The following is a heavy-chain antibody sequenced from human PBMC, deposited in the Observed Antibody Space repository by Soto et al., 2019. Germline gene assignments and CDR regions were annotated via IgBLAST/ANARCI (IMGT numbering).Heavy chain of an antibody. CDR3: AREGVIWGIYYGSGSYFDI. CDR2: ISYDGSNK. V-gene: IGHV3-30*04. J-gene: IGHJ3*02. Sequence: GGSLRLSCAASGFTFSSYAMHWVRQAPGKGLEWVAVISYDGSNKYYADSVKGRFTISRDNSKNTLYLQMNSLRAEDTAVYYCAREGVIWGIYYGSGSYFDIWGQGTMVTVSS. CDR1: GFTFSSYA. D-gene: IGHD3-10*01.